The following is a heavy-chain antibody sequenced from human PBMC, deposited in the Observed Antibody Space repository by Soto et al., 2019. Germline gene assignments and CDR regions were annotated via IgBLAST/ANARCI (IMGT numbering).Heavy chain of an antibody. CDR1: GFTFRNFG. CDR2: ISYDGTNK. CDR3: AKALPPFAVVTASDY. D-gene: IGHD2-21*02. V-gene: IGHV3-30*18. J-gene: IGHJ4*02. Sequence: GGSLRLSCAASGFTFRNFGMHWVRQAPGKGLEWVAVISYDGTNKYYADSVKGRFTISRDNSKNTLYLQINSLRAEDTAVYYCAKALPPFAVVTASDYWGQGTLGT.